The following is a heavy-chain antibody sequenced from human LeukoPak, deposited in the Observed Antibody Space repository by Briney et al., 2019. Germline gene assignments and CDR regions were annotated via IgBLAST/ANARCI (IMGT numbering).Heavy chain of an antibody. CDR2: IYTSGST. V-gene: IGHV4-59*10. D-gene: IGHD6-13*01. CDR1: GGSFSGYY. Sequence: PSETLSLTCAVYGGSFSGYYWSWIRQPPGKGLEWVGRIYTSGSTNYNPSLKSRVTISVDTSKNQFSLKLSSVTAADTAVYYCARDGYSSSWYNYYFDYWGQGTLVTVSS. CDR3: ARDGYSSSWYNYYFDY. J-gene: IGHJ4*02.